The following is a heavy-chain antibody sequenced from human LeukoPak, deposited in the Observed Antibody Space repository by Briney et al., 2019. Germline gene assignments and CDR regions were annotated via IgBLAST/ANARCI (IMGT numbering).Heavy chain of an antibody. D-gene: IGHD2-2*01. CDR2: IRSKAYGGTT. CDR3: TRRGYCSSTSCGDMDV. Sequence: PGGSLRLSCIASGFTFGDYAMSWVRQAPGKGLEWVGFIRSKAYGGTTEYAASVKGRFTISRDDSKSIAYLQMNSLKTEDTAVYYCTRRGYCSSTSCGDMDVWGKGTTVTVSS. J-gene: IGHJ6*03. V-gene: IGHV3-49*04. CDR1: GFTFGDYA.